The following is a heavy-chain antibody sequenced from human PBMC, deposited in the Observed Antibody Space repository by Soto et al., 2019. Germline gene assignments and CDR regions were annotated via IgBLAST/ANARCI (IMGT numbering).Heavy chain of an antibody. CDR2: MNPNSGNT. V-gene: IGHV1-8*01. CDR3: ARGLDDTSAYYYVGWFDP. J-gene: IGHJ5*02. Sequence: EASVKVSCKPSVYTFTNYVINWVRQATGQGLEWMGWMNPNSGNTGYAQKFQGRVTMTRNTSTSTAYMELSSLRSEDTAVYYCARGLDDTSAYYYVGWFDPWGQGTLVTVS. D-gene: IGHD3-22*01. CDR1: VYTFTNYV.